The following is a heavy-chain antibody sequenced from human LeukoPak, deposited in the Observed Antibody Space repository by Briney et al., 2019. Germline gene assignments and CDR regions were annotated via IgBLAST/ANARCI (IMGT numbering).Heavy chain of an antibody. CDR3: ARHPIILGAFDI. CDR1: GGSISSYY. V-gene: IGHV4-59*08. D-gene: IGHD2/OR15-2a*01. Sequence: SETLSLTCTVSGGSISSYYWSWIRQPPGKGLEWIGYIYYSGSTNYNPSLKSRVTISVDTSKNQFSLKLSSVTAADTAVYYCARHPIILGAFDIWGQGTMVTVSS. J-gene: IGHJ3*02. CDR2: IYYSGST.